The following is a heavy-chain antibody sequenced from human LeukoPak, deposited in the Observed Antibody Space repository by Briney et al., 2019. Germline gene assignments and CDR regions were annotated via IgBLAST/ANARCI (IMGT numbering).Heavy chain of an antibody. Sequence: SETLSLTCTVSGGSISPYYWSRIRQPPGKGLEWIGYIYYSGSTSYNPSLKSRVTTSVDTSKNQFSLKLSSVTAADTAVYYCARHGGGGESYPRVFDYWGRGNLVTVSS. V-gene: IGHV4-59*08. J-gene: IGHJ4*02. CDR1: GGSISPYY. CDR2: IYYSGST. CDR3: ARHGGGGESYPRVFDY. D-gene: IGHD1-26*01.